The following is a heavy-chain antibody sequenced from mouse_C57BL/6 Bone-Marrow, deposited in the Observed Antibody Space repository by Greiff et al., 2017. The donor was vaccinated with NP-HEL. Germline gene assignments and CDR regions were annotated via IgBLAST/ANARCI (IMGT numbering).Heavy chain of an antibody. J-gene: IGHJ2*01. CDR3: ARIYYYGSSPLFDY. D-gene: IGHD1-1*01. CDR2: IDPSDSYT. CDR1: GYTFTSYW. Sequence: QVQLQQPGAELVKPGASVKLSCKASGYTFTSYWMQWVKQRPGQGLEWIGEIDPSDSYTNYNQKFKGKATLTVDTSSSTAYMQLISLTSEDSAVYYCARIYYYGSSPLFDYWGQGTTLTVSS. V-gene: IGHV1-50*01.